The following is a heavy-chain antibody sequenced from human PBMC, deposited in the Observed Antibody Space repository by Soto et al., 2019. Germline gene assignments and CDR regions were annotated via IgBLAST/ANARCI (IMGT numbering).Heavy chain of an antibody. CDR3: ARDRPPGDY. V-gene: IGHV4-59*12. CDR1: GGTISSYY. J-gene: IGHJ4*02. CDR2: IYYSGST. D-gene: IGHD3-10*01. Sequence: HTYTVVGGTISSYYCSWIRQPPGKGLEWIGYIYYSGSTNYNPSLKSRVTISVDTSKNQFSLKLSSVTAADTAVYYCARDRPPGDYWGQGTLVTVSS.